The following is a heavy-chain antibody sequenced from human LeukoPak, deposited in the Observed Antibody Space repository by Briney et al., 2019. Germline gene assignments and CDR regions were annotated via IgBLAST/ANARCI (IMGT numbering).Heavy chain of an antibody. D-gene: IGHD6-13*01. V-gene: IGHV1-18*01. CDR3: ARGYRLSAYSSSWYSALKNTVKYGTRALGFDY. J-gene: IGHJ4*02. CDR2: ISAYNGNT. Sequence: ASVKVSCKASGYTFTSYGISWVRQAPGQGLEWMGWISAYNGNTNYAQKLQGRVTMTTDTSTGTAYMELRSLRSDDTAVYYCARGYRLSAYSSSWYSALKNTVKYGTRALGFDYWGQGTLVTVSS. CDR1: GYTFTSYG.